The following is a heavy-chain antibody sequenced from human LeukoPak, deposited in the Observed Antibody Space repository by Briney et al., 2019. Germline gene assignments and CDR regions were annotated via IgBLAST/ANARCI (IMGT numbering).Heavy chain of an antibody. J-gene: IGHJ4*02. CDR2: IAHDGSEK. Sequence: SGGSLRLSCAASGFTFSSYWMSWVRQAPGKGLEWVANIAHDGSEKKYVDSVKGHFTISRDNAKNTLYLQVNSLRDEDTAVYYCARPSQYSGSYFDSWGQGTLVTVSS. CDR3: ARPSQYSGSYFDS. CDR1: GFTFSSYW. V-gene: IGHV3-7*01. D-gene: IGHD1-26*01.